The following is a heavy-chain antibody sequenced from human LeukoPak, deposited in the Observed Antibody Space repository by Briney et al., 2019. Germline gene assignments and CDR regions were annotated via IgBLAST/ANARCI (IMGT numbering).Heavy chain of an antibody. D-gene: IGHD6-19*01. V-gene: IGHV3-48*01. J-gene: IGHJ5*02. CDR2: ISSSSSTI. CDR1: GFTFSSYS. CDR3: ARDRGGWYDWFDP. Sequence: GGSLRPSCAASGFTFSSYSMNWVRQAPGKGLEWVSYISSSSSTIYYADSVKGRFTISRDNAKNSLYLQMNSLRAEDTAVYYCARDRGGWYDWFDPWGQGTLVTVSS.